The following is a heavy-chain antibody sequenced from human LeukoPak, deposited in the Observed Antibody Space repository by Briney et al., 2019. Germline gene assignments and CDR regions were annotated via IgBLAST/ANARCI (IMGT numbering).Heavy chain of an antibody. CDR2: IRYDGSNE. J-gene: IGHJ4*02. V-gene: IGHV3-30*02. CDR3: AKNEVWWLPDS. Sequence: GGSLRLSCAASEFSVGSNYMTWVRQAPGKGLEWVAFIRYDGSNEYYADSVKGRFTISRDNSKNTLYLQMNSLRADDTALYYCAKNEVWWLPDSWGQGTLVTVSS. CDR1: EFSVGSNY. D-gene: IGHD5-12*01.